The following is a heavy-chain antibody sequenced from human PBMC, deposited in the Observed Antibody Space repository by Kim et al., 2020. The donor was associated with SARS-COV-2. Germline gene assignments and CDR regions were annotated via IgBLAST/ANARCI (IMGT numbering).Heavy chain of an antibody. Sequence: GGSLRLSCAASGFTFSSYGMHWVRQAPGKGLEWVAVISYDGSNKYYADSVKGRFTISRDNSKNTLYLQMNSLRAEDTAVYYCAKGGTREDGDYYDSSGYYYYYYGMDVWGQGTTVTVSS. V-gene: IGHV3-30*18. J-gene: IGHJ6*02. CDR1: GFTFSSYG. D-gene: IGHD3-22*01. CDR2: ISYDGSNK. CDR3: AKGGTREDGDYYDSSGYYYYYYGMDV.